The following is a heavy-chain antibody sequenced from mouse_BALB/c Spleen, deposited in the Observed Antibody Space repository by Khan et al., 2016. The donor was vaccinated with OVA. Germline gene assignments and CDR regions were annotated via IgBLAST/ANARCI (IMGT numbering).Heavy chain of an antibody. V-gene: IGHV3-2*02. D-gene: IGHD4-1*01. Sequence: EVQLVESGPGLVKPSQSLSLTCTVTGYSITSDYAWNWIRQFPGNKLEWMGYISYSGSTSYIPSLKSRISITRDTSENQFFLQLNSVTTEDTATYYCAMGRTYWGQGTLVTVSA. J-gene: IGHJ3*01. CDR3: AMGRTY. CDR1: GYSITSDYA. CDR2: ISYSGST.